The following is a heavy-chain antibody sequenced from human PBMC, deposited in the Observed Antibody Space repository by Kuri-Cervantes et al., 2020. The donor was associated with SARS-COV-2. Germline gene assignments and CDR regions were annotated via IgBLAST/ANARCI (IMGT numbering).Heavy chain of an antibody. CDR2: ISYDGSNK. CDR1: GFTFSSYA. J-gene: IGHJ4*02. V-gene: IGHV3-30-3*01. Sequence: GGSLRLSCAASGFTFSSYAMHWVRQAPGKGLEWVAVISYDGSNKYYADSVKGRLTISRDNSKNTLYLQMNSLRAEDTAVYYCAREASSGWYGLSQYYFDYWGQGTLVTVSS. D-gene: IGHD6-19*01. CDR3: AREASSGWYGLSQYYFDY.